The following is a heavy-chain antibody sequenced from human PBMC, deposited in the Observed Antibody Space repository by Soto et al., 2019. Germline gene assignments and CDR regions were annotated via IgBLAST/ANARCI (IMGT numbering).Heavy chain of an antibody. D-gene: IGHD3-22*01. CDR1: GFTFSSYG. CDR2: ISYDGSNK. CDR3: AKDGRVGYYYHSGGYTAY. Sequence: GGSLRLCCAASGFTFSSYGMHWVRQAPGKGLEWVAVISYDGSNKYYADSVKGRFTISRDNSKNTLYLQMNSLRAEDTAVYYCAKDGRVGYYYHSGGYTAYWGQATLVTVSS. J-gene: IGHJ4*02. V-gene: IGHV3-30*18.